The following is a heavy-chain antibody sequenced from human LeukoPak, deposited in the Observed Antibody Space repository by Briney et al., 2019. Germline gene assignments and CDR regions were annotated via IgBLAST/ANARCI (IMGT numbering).Heavy chain of an antibody. J-gene: IGHJ5*02. CDR1: GYTFTSYG. CDR2: ISTYNGNT. CDR3: ASYDYQSYWLDP. D-gene: IGHD4/OR15-4a*01. Sequence: ASVKVSCKASGYTFTSYGISWVRHGPGQGLEWMGWISTYNGNTNYAQKLQGRVTMTTDTSTSTAYMELRSLRSDDTAVYYCASYDYQSYWLDPWGQGTLVTVSS. V-gene: IGHV1-18*01.